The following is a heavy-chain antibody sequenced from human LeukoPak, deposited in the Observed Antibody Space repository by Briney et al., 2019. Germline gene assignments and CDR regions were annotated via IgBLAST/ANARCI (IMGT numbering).Heavy chain of an antibody. CDR1: GFTFSSYG. CDR2: IWYDGSKT. Sequence: GGSLRLSCAASGFTFSSYGMHWVRQAPGKGLEWVAVIWYDGSKTYYADSVKGRFTISRDSSKKTLYLQMNSLRAEDTAVYYCARGGVVYPDSFDIWGRGTMVTVSS. D-gene: IGHD2-15*01. V-gene: IGHV3-33*01. CDR3: ARGGVVYPDSFDI. J-gene: IGHJ3*02.